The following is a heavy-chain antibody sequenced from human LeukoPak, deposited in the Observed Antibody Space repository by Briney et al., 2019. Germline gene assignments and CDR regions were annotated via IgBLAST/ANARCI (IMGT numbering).Heavy chain of an antibody. J-gene: IGHJ5*02. Sequence: SETLSLTCTVSGVSISSSYYYWGWIRQPPGKGLEWIGSVYYSGVTSYNPSLKSRVTISVDTSKNQVSLKVTSVSAADTATYYCARLNRYCSGGSCYPGWFDPWGQGTLVTVSS. CDR1: GVSISSSYYY. D-gene: IGHD2-15*01. CDR2: VYYSGVT. V-gene: IGHV4-39*01. CDR3: ARLNRYCSGGSCYPGWFDP.